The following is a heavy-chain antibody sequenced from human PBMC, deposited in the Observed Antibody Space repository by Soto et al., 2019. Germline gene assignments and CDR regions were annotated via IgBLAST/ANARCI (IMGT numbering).Heavy chain of an antibody. D-gene: IGHD6-6*01. CDR3: AGSIAGRRPYFYYYHGMDV. V-gene: IGHV4-34*08. Sequence: SDSMSITIAVYGWTFCVYLWNWIRKPPGKGLEWIGEINHSGSTNFNPSLKSRVTISVDTSKNQFSLKLSSVTAADTAVYYCAGSIAGRRPYFYYYHGMDVWGQGTSVNVS. CDR2: INHSGST. J-gene: IGHJ6*02. CDR1: GWTFCVYL.